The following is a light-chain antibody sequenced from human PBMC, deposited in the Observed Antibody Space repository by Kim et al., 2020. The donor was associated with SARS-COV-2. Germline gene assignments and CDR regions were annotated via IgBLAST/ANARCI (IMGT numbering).Light chain of an antibody. CDR2: DNN. CDR1: SSNIGSYT. J-gene: IGLJ1*01. V-gene: IGLV1-44*01. Sequence: QSVLTQPPSASGTPGQRVTMSCSGSSSNIGSYTANWYQQLPGTAPKLLIYDNNQRPSGVPDRFSGSKSGTSASLAISGLQPEDAADYYCAAWDDSLNYVFGTGTKVTVL. CDR3: AAWDDSLNYV.